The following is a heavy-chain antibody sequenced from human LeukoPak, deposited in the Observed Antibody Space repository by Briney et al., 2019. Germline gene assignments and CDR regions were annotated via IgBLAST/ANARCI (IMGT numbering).Heavy chain of an antibody. CDR1: GDSISIYY. J-gene: IGHJ5*02. CDR3: ARDRSGWYKNWFDP. CDR2: IYNSGST. V-gene: IGHV4-59*01. Sequence: SETLSLTCTVSGDSISIYYWSWIRQPPGKGLEWIGYIYNSGSTNYNPSLKSRVTISVDTSKNQFSLKLSSVTAADTAVYYCARDRSGWYKNWFDPWGQGTLVTVSS. D-gene: IGHD6-19*01.